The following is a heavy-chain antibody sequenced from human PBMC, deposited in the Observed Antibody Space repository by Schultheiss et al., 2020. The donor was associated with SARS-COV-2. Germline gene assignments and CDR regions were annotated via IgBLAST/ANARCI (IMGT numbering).Heavy chain of an antibody. CDR1: GGSISSGGYY. J-gene: IGHJ3*02. Sequence: SETLSLTCTVSGGSISSGGYYWSWIRQHPGKGLEWIGYIYYSGSTYYNPSLKSRVTISVDKSKNQFSLKLSSVTAADTAVYYCARDPDVTSTVVASAFDIWGQGTMVTVSS. V-gene: IGHV4-31*03. D-gene: IGHD3-22*01. CDR3: ARDPDVTSTVVASAFDI. CDR2: IYYSGST.